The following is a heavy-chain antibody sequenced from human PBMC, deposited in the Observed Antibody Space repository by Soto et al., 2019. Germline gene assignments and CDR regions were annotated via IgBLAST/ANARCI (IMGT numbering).Heavy chain of an antibody. J-gene: IGHJ5*02. Sequence: QITLKESGPTLVKPTQPLPLTCTFSGFSLSTSGVGVGWIHQPPGKALEWLALIYWDDDKRYSPSLKSRLTITKDTSKNQLVLTMTNMDPADKATDYCAHRLGYYFRSGSYYHNWFHPWGQGTLVTVSS. V-gene: IGHV2-5*02. CDR3: AHRLGYYFRSGSYYHNWFHP. D-gene: IGHD3-10*01. CDR1: GFSLSTSGVG. CDR2: IYWDDDK.